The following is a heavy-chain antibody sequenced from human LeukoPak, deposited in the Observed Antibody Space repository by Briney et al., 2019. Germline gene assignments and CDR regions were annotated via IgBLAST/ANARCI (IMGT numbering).Heavy chain of an antibody. D-gene: IGHD6-6*01. CDR1: GFTLRSYT. Sequence: GGSLRLSCAASGFTLRSYTMNWVRQAPGKGLEWVSLIYSGGSTYYADSVQGRFTISRDNSKNTLYLQLNSLRTEDTAVYYCAKSFERAGHSSSIYPGDYWGQGTLVTVSS. J-gene: IGHJ4*02. V-gene: IGHV3-66*01. CDR3: AKSFERAGHSSSIYPGDY. CDR2: IYSGGST.